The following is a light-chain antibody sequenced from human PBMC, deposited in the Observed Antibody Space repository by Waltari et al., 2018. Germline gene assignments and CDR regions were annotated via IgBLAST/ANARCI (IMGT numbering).Light chain of an antibody. J-gene: IGKJ1*01. CDR3: QQYHNWPPWT. CDR1: QSVSTN. Sequence: IVMTQSPATLSVSPGERATLSCRVSQSVSTNLAWYQQKPGQTPRLLMYGASTRATGVPARFSGSGSGTDFTLTISSLQSEDFAVYYCQQYHNWPPWTFGQGTKVEI. CDR2: GAS. V-gene: IGKV3-15*01.